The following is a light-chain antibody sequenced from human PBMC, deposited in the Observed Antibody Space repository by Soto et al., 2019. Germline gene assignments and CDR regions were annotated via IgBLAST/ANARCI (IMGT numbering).Light chain of an antibody. V-gene: IGKV1-5*03. Sequence: DIQMTQSPSTLSASVGDRVTITCRASQSISSWLAWYQQKPGKAPKLLIYKASSLESGVPSRFSGSGSGTEFTLTISSRQQDDVATYYGHQYIRYPRPVGQGTXVGI. CDR3: HQYIRYPRP. J-gene: IGKJ2*01. CDR2: KAS. CDR1: QSISSW.